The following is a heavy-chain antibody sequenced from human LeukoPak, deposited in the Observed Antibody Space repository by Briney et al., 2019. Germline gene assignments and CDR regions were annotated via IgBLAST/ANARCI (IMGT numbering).Heavy chain of an antibody. J-gene: IGHJ4*02. CDR2: ISSSSSYI. Sequence: GGSLRLSCAASGFTFRNYWMSWVRQAPGKGLEWVSSISSSSSYIYYADSVKGRFTISRDNAKNSLYLQMNSLRAEDTAVYYCARVSGSYYNPSEDWGQGTLVTVSS. CDR3: ARVSGSYYNPSED. V-gene: IGHV3-21*01. CDR1: GFTFRNYW. D-gene: IGHD1-26*01.